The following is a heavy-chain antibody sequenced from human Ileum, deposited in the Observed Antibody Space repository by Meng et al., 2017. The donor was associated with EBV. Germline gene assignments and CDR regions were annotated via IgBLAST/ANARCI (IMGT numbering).Heavy chain of an antibody. D-gene: IGHD4-17*01. CDR3: ARDSNGDYGWVDP. V-gene: IGHV4-30-4*01. CDR2: IFYTGST. CDR1: GDTLFNGGHY. Sequence: QVQLQESGPGLEKPSXXLSLTRXVSGDTLFNGGHYWTWLRQPPGKGLEWIGYIFYTGSTYYNPSLKSRVTISLDLSKNQFSLNLTSVTAADTAVYYCARDSNGDYGWVDPGGQGTLVTVSS. J-gene: IGHJ5*02.